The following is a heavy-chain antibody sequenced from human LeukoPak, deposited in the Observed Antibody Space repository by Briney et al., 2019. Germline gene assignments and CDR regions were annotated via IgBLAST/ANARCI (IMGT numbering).Heavy chain of an antibody. D-gene: IGHD6-19*01. CDR2: ISSGSTTI. Sequence: QPGGSLRLSCATSGFTLSSYSMNWVRQAPGKGLEWVSYISSGSTTIYYADSVKGRFTISRDNAKNSLYLQMNSLRAEDTAVYYCARDVEQWLVRVYYFDYWGQGTLVTVSS. J-gene: IGHJ4*02. V-gene: IGHV3-48*01. CDR3: ARDVEQWLVRVYYFDY. CDR1: GFTLSSYS.